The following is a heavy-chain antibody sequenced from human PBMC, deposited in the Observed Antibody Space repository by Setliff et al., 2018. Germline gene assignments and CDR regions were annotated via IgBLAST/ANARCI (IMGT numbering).Heavy chain of an antibody. CDR1: GYTFTSYY. V-gene: IGHV1-46*01. Sequence: ASVKVSCKASGYTFTSYYMHWVRQAPGQGLEWMGLINPTGGSTSYAQKFQGRVTMTRGTSTGTVYMELTSLKSEDTAVYYCARSYDSGFYHQRDAYDIWGQGTMVTVSS. D-gene: IGHD3-22*01. J-gene: IGHJ3*02. CDR3: ARSYDSGFYHQRDAYDI. CDR2: INPTGGST.